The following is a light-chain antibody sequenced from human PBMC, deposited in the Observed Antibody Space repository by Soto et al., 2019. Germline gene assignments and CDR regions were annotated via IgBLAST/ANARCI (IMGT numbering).Light chain of an antibody. J-gene: IGKJ1*01. V-gene: IGKV1-39*01. CDR1: HTIMTY. CDR3: QQSYSTLWT. Sequence: DIQMTQSPSSLSASVGDEVTITCRASHTIMTYLNWYQLKPGKPPRLLIYAASSLQSGVPSRFSGSGSGTDFTLTISSLQPDDFGTYYCQQSYSTLWTFGQGTKVDIK. CDR2: AAS.